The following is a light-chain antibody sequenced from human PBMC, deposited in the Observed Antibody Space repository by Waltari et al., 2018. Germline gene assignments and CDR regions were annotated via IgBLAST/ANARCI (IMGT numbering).Light chain of an antibody. V-gene: IGKV1-5*03. Sequence: DIQMTQSPSTLSASVGDRVTITCRASQSISSWLAWYQQKPGKAPNLLIYKASTSESGVPSRFSASGSGTEFTLTISSLQPEDFATYHCQQYSSYRAFGQGTTVEIK. CDR3: QQYSSYRA. J-gene: IGKJ1*01. CDR1: QSISSW. CDR2: KAS.